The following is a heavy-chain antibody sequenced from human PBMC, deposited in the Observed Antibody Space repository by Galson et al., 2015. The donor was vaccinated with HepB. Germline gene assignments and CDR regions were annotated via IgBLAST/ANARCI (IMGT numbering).Heavy chain of an antibody. J-gene: IGHJ2*01. CDR1: GFTFSSYA. CDR2: ISYDGSNK. V-gene: IGHV3-30*04. CDR3: ARGGRPIVVVVAATSWYFDL. D-gene: IGHD2-15*01. Sequence: SLRLSCAASGFTFSSYAMHWVRQAPGKGLEWVAVISYDGSNKYYADSVKGRFTISRDNSKNTLYLQMNSLRAEDTAVYYRARGGRPIVVVVAATSWYFDLWGRGTLVTVSS.